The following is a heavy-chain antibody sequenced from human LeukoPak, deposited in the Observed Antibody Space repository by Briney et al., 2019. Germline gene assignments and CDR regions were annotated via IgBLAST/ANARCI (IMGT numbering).Heavy chain of an antibody. CDR1: GYTFTTYS. CDR2: INLSGGST. Sequence: GASVKVSCKASGYTFTTYSMHWVRQAPGQGLVWMAIINLSGGSTDYTQRFQGRVTVTRDTSTSTVYMELSSPRSEDTAVYYCVRHNHMDVWGQGTTVTVSS. V-gene: IGHV1-46*01. CDR3: VRHNHMDV. J-gene: IGHJ6*02.